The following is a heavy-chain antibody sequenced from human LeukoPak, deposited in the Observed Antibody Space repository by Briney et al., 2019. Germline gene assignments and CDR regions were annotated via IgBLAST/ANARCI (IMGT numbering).Heavy chain of an antibody. D-gene: IGHD3-3*01. CDR3: GKCAKTPEGGSGWCNWFDA. CDR1: GFTFSNSD. V-gene: IGHV3-23*01. CDR2: IRGRGYSA. Sequence: QTGGSLRLSCTASGFTFSNSDMNWVRQAPGKGPELVSSIRGRGYSAEYTDSVKGRFTISRDNSRNTLYLQLNSLRAEDTALYYCGKCAKTPEGGSGWCNWFDAWGQGTLVTVSS. J-gene: IGHJ5*02.